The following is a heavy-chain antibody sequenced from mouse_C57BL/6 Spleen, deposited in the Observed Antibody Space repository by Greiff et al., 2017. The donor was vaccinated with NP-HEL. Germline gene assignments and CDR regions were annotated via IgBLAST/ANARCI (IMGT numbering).Heavy chain of an antibody. CDR3: ARRGDYYGSSYSY. J-gene: IGHJ3*01. V-gene: IGHV1-55*01. CDR2: IYPGSGST. Sequence: QVQLQQSGAELVKPGASVKMSCKASGYTFTSYWITWVKQRPGQGLEWIGDIYPGSGSTNYNEKFKSKATLTVDTSSSTAYMQLSSLTSEDSAVYYCARRGDYYGSSYSYWGQGTLVTVSA. D-gene: IGHD1-1*01. CDR1: GYTFTSYW.